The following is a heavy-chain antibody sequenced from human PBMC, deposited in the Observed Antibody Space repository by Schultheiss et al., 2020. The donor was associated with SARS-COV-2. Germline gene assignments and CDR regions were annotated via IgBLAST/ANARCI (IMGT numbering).Heavy chain of an antibody. Sequence: GESLKISCAASGFTVSSNYMSWVRQATGKGLEWVSAISGSGGSTYYADSVKGRFTISRDNSKNTLYLQMNSLRAEDTAVYYCAKDSYSSSANGCVQHWGQGTLVTVSS. CDR2: ISGSGGST. D-gene: IGHD6-13*01. CDR1: GFTVSSNY. CDR3: AKDSYSSSANGCVQH. V-gene: IGHV3-23*01. J-gene: IGHJ1*01.